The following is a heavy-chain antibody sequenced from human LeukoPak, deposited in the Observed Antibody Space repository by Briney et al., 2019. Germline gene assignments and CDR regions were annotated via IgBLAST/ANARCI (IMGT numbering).Heavy chain of an antibody. D-gene: IGHD5-18*01. CDR3: ASTGGEDSYGYYFDY. CDR1: GDSISSSW. J-gene: IGHJ4*02. V-gene: IGHV4-59*01. Sequence: SETLSLTCTVSGDSISSSWWAWIRQPPGKGLEWIGHIYYSGSTNYNPSLKSRVTISVDTSRNQFSLKLSSVTAADTAVYYCASTGGEDSYGYYFDYWGQGTLVTVSS. CDR2: IYYSGST.